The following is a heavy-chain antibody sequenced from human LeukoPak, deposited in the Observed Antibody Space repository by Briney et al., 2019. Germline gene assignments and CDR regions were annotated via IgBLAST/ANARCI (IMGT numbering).Heavy chain of an antibody. V-gene: IGHV4-39*07. CDR2: INHSGST. CDR1: GGSISSSSYY. Sequence: PSETLSLTCTVSGGSISSSSYYWSWIRQPPGKGLEWIGEINHSGSTNYNPSLKSRVTISVDTSKNQFSLKLSSVTAADTAVYYCATPRIRFLEWLPSTWGQGTLVTVSS. D-gene: IGHD3-3*01. CDR3: ATPRIRFLEWLPST. J-gene: IGHJ4*02.